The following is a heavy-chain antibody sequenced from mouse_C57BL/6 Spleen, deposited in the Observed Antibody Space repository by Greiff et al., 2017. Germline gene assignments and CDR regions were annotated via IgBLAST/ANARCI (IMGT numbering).Heavy chain of an antibody. J-gene: IGHJ2*01. CDR3: ARAYSNYGDY. CDR1: GYTFTSYW. Sequence: VQLQQPGAELVMPGASVKLSCKASGYTFTSYWMHWVKQRPGQGLEWIGEIDPSDSYTNYNQKFKGKSTLTVDKSSSTAYMQLSSLTSEDSAVYYCARAYSNYGDYWGQGTTLTVSS. CDR2: IDPSDSYT. D-gene: IGHD2-5*01. V-gene: IGHV1-69*01.